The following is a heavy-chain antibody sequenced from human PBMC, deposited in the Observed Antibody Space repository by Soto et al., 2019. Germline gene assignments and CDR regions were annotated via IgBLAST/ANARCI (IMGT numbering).Heavy chain of an antibody. CDR3: ARDHGPRDGYNLGY. V-gene: IGHV1-3*01. J-gene: IGHJ4*02. CDR2: INAGNGNT. Sequence: ASVKVSCKASGYTFTSYAMHWVRQAPGQRLEWMGWINAGNGNTKYSQKFQGRVTITRDTSASTAYMELSSLRSEDTAVYYCARDHGPRDGYNLGYWGQGTLVTVSS. CDR1: GYTFTSYA. D-gene: IGHD5-12*01.